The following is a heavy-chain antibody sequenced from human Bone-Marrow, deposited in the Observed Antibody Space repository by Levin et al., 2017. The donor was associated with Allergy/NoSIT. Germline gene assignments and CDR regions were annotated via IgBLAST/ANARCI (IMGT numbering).Heavy chain of an antibody. V-gene: IGHV1-18*01. CDR3: AGVPGGYCSGGTCYSFHMDV. J-gene: IGHJ6*03. D-gene: IGHD2-15*01. CDR2: ISADNGDT. CDR1: GYTFTSSG. Sequence: ASVKVSCKSSGYTFTSSGISWVRQAPGQGLEWVGWISADNGDTNFAQKLQGRITMTTDTSTSTAYMELRSLRFDDTAVYYCAGVPGGYCSGGTCYSFHMDVWGKGTTVTVSS.